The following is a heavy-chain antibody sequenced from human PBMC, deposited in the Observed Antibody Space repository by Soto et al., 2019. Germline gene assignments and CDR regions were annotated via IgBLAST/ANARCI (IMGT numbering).Heavy chain of an antibody. CDR1: GWSFSGYN. Sequence: SETLSLTCAVYGWSFSGYNWTWIRQPPGKGLEWIGEIIHSGSTNYNPSLKSRVTISRDTSKNHFSLMLSSVTAADTAVYYCARNPPYSGSYDYWGQGTLVTVSS. CDR3: ARNPPYSGSYDY. CDR2: IIHSGST. V-gene: IGHV4-34*12. D-gene: IGHD1-26*01. J-gene: IGHJ4*02.